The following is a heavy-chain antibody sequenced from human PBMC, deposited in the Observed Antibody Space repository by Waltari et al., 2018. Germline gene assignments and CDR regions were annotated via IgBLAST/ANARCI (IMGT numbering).Heavy chain of an antibody. V-gene: IGHV4-30-2*01. CDR1: GGSISSGGYS. CDR3: ARLGGASSYYFDY. Sequence: QLQLQESGSGLVKPSQTLSLTCAVSGGSISSGGYSWSWIRQPPGKGLEWIGYIYHSGSTYYNTSLKSRVTISVDRSKNQFSLKLSSVTAADTAVYYCARLGGASSYYFDYWGQGTLVTVSS. D-gene: IGHD6-13*01. CDR2: IYHSGST. J-gene: IGHJ4*02.